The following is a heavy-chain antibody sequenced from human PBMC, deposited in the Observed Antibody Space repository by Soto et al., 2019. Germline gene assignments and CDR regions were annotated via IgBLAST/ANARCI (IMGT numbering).Heavy chain of an antibody. CDR1: GFSFSSYS. Sequence: GGSLRLSCAASGFSFSSYSINWVRQAPGKGLEWVSSISSSSSYIYYADSVKGRFAISRDNAKNSLYLQMNSLRAEDTAVYYGAQDGSGSFDYWGQGTLVTVSS. D-gene: IGHD3-10*01. V-gene: IGHV3-21*01. J-gene: IGHJ4*02. CDR2: ISSSSSYI. CDR3: AQDGSGSFDY.